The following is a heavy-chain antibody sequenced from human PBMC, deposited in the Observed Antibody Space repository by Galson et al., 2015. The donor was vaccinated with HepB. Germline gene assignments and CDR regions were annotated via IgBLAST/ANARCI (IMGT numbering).Heavy chain of an antibody. V-gene: IGHV2-70*04. CDR3: ARIVQDYYDSSGYFDY. CDR1: GFSLSTSGMR. Sequence: PALVKPTQTLTLTCTFSGFSLSTSGMRVSWIRQPPGKALEWLARIDWDDDKFYSTSLETRLTISKDTSKNQVVLTMTNMDPVDTATYYCARIVQDYYDSSGYFDYWGQGTLVTVSS. J-gene: IGHJ4*02. CDR2: IDWDDDK. D-gene: IGHD3-22*01.